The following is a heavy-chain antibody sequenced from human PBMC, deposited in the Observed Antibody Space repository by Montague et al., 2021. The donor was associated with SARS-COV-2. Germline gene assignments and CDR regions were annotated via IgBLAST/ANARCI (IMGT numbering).Heavy chain of an antibody. V-gene: IGHV3-23*03. D-gene: IGHD2-15*01. CDR3: AKCTPEAAPEN. CDR1: GFTVRSYA. J-gene: IGHJ4*02. CDR2: IYSGGITT. Sequence: SLRLSCAASGFTVRSYAMSWVRQAPGKGLEWVSLIYSGGITTYHADSVKGRFTISRDNSKNTLYLQMDSLRVEDTAVYYCAKCTPEAAPENWGQGTRVTVSS.